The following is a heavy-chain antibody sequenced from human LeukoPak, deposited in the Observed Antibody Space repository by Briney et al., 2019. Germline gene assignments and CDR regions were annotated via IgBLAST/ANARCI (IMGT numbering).Heavy chain of an antibody. Sequence: PSETLSLTCAVYGGSFSGYYWSWIRQPPGKGRWWIGEINHSGSTNYNPSLKSRVTISVDTSKKQFSLKLSSVTAADTAVYYCARERFCSGGSCYRRSNWFDPWGQGTLVTVSS. CDR2: INHSGST. J-gene: IGHJ5*02. CDR3: ARERFCSGGSCYRRSNWFDP. CDR1: GGSFSGYY. D-gene: IGHD2-15*01. V-gene: IGHV4-34*01.